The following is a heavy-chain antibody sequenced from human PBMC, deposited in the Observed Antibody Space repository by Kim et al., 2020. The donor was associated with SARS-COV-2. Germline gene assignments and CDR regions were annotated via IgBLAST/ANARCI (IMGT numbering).Heavy chain of an antibody. CDR3: VTGGYGGFDS. CDR1: GFTFRNYG. J-gene: IGHJ4*02. CDR2: ISYDGSNE. Sequence: GGSLRLSCAASGFTFRNYGMHWVRQAPGKRLEWVTVISYDGSNEYYADSVKGRFTMSRDTSKNILYLHMNSLRPVDTAVYYCVTGGYGGFDSWGQGTLVT. D-gene: IGHD5-12*01. V-gene: IGHV3-30*03.